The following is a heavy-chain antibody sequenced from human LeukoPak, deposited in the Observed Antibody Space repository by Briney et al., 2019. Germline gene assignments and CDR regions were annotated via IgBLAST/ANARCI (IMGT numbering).Heavy chain of an antibody. V-gene: IGHV3-23*01. CDR1: GFTFSGYA. CDR2: ISGSGGST. J-gene: IGHJ3*02. Sequence: GGSLRLSCAASGFTFSGYAMSWVRQAPGQGLEWVSAISGSGGSTYYADSVKGRFTISRDNSKNTLYLQMNSLRAEDTAVYYCAKDAPDYGDSLNAFDIWGQGTMVTVSS. D-gene: IGHD4-17*01. CDR3: AKDAPDYGDSLNAFDI.